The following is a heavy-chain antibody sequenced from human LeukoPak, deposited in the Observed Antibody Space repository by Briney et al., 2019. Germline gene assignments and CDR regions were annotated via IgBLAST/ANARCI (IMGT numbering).Heavy chain of an antibody. D-gene: IGHD3-22*01. CDR3: AEPEGGYYDIRPD. V-gene: IGHV1-69*13. J-gene: IGHJ4*02. CDR2: IIPIFGTA. CDR1: GGTFSSHA. Sequence: GASVKVSCKASGGTFSSHAISWVRQAPGQWLEWMGGIIPIFGTANYAQKFQGRVTITADESTSTAYMELSSLRSEDTAVYYCAEPEGGYYDIRPDWGQGTLVTVSS.